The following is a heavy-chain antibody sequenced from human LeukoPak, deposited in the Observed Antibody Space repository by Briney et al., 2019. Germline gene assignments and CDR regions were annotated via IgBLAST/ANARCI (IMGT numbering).Heavy chain of an antibody. CDR2: ISSSGSTI. J-gene: IGHJ3*02. V-gene: IGHV3-11*04. CDR3: ARDRDSSYRRGVFDI. D-gene: IGHD6-6*01. CDR1: GFTFSDYY. Sequence: GGSLRLSCAASGFTFSDYYMSWIRQAPGKGLEWVSYISSSGSTIYYADSVKGRFTISRDNAKNSLYLQMNSLRAEDTAVYYCARDRDSSYRRGVFDIWGQGTMVTVSS.